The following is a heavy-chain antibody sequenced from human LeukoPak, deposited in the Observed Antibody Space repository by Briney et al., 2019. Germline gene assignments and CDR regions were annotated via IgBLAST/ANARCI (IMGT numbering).Heavy chain of an antibody. D-gene: IGHD5-18*01. V-gene: IGHV1-2*02. CDR1: GYTFTGCY. Sequence: EASVKVSCKASGYTFTGCYMHWVRQAPGQGLEWMGWINPNSGGTNYAQKFQGRVTMTRDTSISTAYMELSRLRSDDTAVYYCAREKISGYRFSYGMDVWGQGTTVTVSS. J-gene: IGHJ6*02. CDR3: AREKISGYRFSYGMDV. CDR2: INPNSGGT.